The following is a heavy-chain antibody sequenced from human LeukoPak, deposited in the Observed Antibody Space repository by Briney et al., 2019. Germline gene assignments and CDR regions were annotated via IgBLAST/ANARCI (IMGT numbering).Heavy chain of an antibody. Sequence: GRSLRLSCAASGFTFSSYGMHWVRQAPGKGLEWVAVTSYDGSNKYYADSVKGRFTISRDNSKNTLYLQMNSLRAEDTAVYYCAKGPFPIAAAATTPSDYWGQGTLVTVSS. D-gene: IGHD6-13*01. CDR2: TSYDGSNK. CDR1: GFTFSSYG. V-gene: IGHV3-30*18. CDR3: AKGPFPIAAAATTPSDY. J-gene: IGHJ4*02.